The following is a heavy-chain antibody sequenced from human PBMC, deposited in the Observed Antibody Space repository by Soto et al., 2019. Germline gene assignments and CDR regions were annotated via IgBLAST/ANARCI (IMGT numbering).Heavy chain of an antibody. J-gene: IGHJ6*02. CDR3: ARDPHLRFLEWLQHYYYYGMDV. CDR1: GFTFSDYY. Sequence: GGSLRLSCAAPGFTFSDYYMSWIRQAPGKGLEWVSYISSSSSYTNYADSVKGRFTISRDNAKNSLYLQMNSLRAEDTAVYYCARDPHLRFLEWLQHYYYYGMDVWGQGTTVTVSS. V-gene: IGHV3-11*06. D-gene: IGHD3-3*01. CDR2: ISSSSSYT.